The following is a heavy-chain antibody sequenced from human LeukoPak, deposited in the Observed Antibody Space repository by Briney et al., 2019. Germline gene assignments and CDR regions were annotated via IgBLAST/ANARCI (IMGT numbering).Heavy chain of an antibody. CDR1: GGTFSGYA. CDR3: ARGGGGYDILTGYSNWFDP. CDR2: IIPIFGTA. J-gene: IGHJ5*02. V-gene: IGHV1-69*13. D-gene: IGHD3-9*01. Sequence: GASVKVSCKASGGTFSGYAISWVRQAPGQGLEWMGGIIPIFGTANYAQKFQGRVTITADESTSTAYMELSSLRSEDTAVYYCARGGGGYDILTGYSNWFDPWGQGTLVTVSS.